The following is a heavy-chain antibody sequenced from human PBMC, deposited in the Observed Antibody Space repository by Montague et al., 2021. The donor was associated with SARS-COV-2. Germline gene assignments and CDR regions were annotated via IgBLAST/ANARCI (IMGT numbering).Heavy chain of an antibody. D-gene: IGHD5-12*01. CDR2: ISPSGDYI. Sequence: SLRLSCAASGFSFSSYHMNWVRQAPVKGLEWVSSISPSGDYIYSXDSXHGRFIISRDNAKNSLYLQMSSLRAEDTAIYYCARASWIVATVPDYWGQGTLVTVSS. J-gene: IGHJ4*02. V-gene: IGHV3-21*01. CDR3: ARASWIVATVPDY. CDR1: GFSFSSYH.